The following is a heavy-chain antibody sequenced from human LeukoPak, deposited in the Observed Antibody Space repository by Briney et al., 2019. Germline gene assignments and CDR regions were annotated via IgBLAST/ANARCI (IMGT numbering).Heavy chain of an antibody. CDR1: GGTFSSYA. J-gene: IGHJ3*02. D-gene: IGHD3-3*01. Sequence: GASVKVSCKASGGTFSSYAISWVRQAPGQGLEWMGGIIPIFGTANYAQKFQGRVTITADESTSTAYMELSSLRSEDTAVYYCARDAIFGVVTQGPDAFDIWGQGTMVTVSS. CDR2: IIPIFGTA. CDR3: ARDAIFGVVTQGPDAFDI. V-gene: IGHV1-69*13.